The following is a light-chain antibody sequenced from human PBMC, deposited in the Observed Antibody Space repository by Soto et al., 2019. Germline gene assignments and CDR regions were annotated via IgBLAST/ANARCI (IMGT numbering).Light chain of an antibody. CDR3: HQYNRLYT. J-gene: IGKJ2*01. V-gene: IGKV1-5*03. CDR2: KAS. Sequence: DIQMTQSPSTLSASVGDRVTITGRAIQSISSWVAWYQQKPGKAPKLRIYKASSLESGGPSRFSGSGSGTEFTLTISSLQPDEFATYYCHQYNRLYTFGQGTKVEIK. CDR1: QSISSW.